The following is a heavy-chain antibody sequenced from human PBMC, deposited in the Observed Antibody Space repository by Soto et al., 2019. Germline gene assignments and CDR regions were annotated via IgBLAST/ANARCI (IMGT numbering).Heavy chain of an antibody. Sequence: GGSLRLSCTASGVTFSSQWLHWVRQAPGKGLMWISRILNDGTTTNYADSVKGRFTVSRDNAKKTMSLQMNNLRAEDTAVYYCATWRGGYTYGLDHWGQGTPVTVSS. J-gene: IGHJ4*02. V-gene: IGHV3-74*01. D-gene: IGHD5-18*01. CDR2: ILNDGTTT. CDR1: GVTFSSQW. CDR3: ATWRGGYTYGLDH.